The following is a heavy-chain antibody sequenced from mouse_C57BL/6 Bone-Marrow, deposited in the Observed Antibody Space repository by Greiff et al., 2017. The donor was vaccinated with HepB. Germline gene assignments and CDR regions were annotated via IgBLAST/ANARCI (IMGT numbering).Heavy chain of an antibody. CDR3: ARLFYYAMDY. J-gene: IGHJ4*01. CDR1: GYTFTRYD. CDR2: IYPRDGRT. Sequence: QVQLKESGPELVKPGASVKLSCKASGYTFTRYDINWVKQRPGQGLEWIGWIYPRDGRTKYNEKFKGKATLTVDTSSSTAYMELHSLTSEDSAVYFCARLFYYAMDYWGQVTSVTVSS. V-gene: IGHV1-85*01.